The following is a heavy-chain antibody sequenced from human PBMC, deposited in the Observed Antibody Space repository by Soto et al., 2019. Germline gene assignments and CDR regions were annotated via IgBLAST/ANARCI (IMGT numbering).Heavy chain of an antibody. Sequence: GGSLRLSCAGSGFTFGRHWMTWVRQAPGKGLEWVANIKEDGSEIYYVDSVKGRFTISRDNAKNSVYLQMNSLRAEDTAVYYCGRTIAVAGPDAFDRWGQGIRVTVAS. CDR1: GFTFGRHW. CDR3: GRTIAVAGPDAFDR. J-gene: IGHJ3*02. CDR2: IKEDGSEI. V-gene: IGHV3-7*01. D-gene: IGHD6-19*01.